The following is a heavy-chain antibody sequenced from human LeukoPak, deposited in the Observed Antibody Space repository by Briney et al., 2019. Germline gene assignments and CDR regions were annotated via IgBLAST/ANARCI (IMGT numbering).Heavy chain of an antibody. Sequence: SETLSLTCTVSGYSISSGYYWGWIRQPPGKGLEWIGSIYHSGSTNYNPSLKSRVTISVDTSKNQFSLKLSSVTAADTAVYYCARAYGDYRSRLFDYWGQGTLVTVSS. D-gene: IGHD4-17*01. J-gene: IGHJ4*02. V-gene: IGHV4-38-2*02. CDR1: GYSISSGYY. CDR2: IYHSGST. CDR3: ARAYGDYRSRLFDY.